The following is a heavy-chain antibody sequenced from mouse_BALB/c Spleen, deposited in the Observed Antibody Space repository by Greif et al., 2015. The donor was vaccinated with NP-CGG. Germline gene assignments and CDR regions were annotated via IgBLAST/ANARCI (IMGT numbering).Heavy chain of an antibody. J-gene: IGHJ2*01. CDR1: GFSLTSYG. D-gene: IGHD2-4*01. Sequence: VKLVESGPGLVAPSQSLSITCTVSGFSLTSYGVHWVRQPPGKGLEWLGVIWASGSTNYNSALMSRLSISKDNSKSQVFLKMNSLQTDDTAMYYCARERSMITYYFDYWGQGTTLTVSS. CDR3: ARERSMITYYFDY. CDR2: IWASGST. V-gene: IGHV2-9*02.